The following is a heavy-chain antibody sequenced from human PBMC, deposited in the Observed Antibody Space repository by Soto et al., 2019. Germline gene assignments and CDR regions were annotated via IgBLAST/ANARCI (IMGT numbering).Heavy chain of an antibody. Sequence: EVQLLESGGNLVQPGGSLRLSCAASGFTFSGYSMNWVRQAPGKGLEWVSTITPSGGNTFYADSVKGRFTLSRDNSKSTLYLQMNSLRAEDTAFYFCAKDAGWETWGQGTLLTVSS. CDR1: GFTFSGYS. CDR2: ITPSGGNT. D-gene: IGHD6-19*01. J-gene: IGHJ5*02. V-gene: IGHV3-23*01. CDR3: AKDAGWET.